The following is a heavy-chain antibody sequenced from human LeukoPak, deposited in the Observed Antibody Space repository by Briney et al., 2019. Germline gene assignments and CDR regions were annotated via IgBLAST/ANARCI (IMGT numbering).Heavy chain of an antibody. CDR3: AREGVPHGDYPYYFDY. CDR2: IWYDGSNK. CDR1: GFTFSSYG. Sequence: GRSLRLSCAASGFTFSSYGMHWVRQAPGKGLEWVAVIWYDGSNKYYADSVKGRFTISRDNSKNTLYLQMNSLRAEDTAVYYCAREGVPHGDYPYYFDYWSQGTLVTVSS. D-gene: IGHD4-17*01. J-gene: IGHJ4*02. V-gene: IGHV3-33*01.